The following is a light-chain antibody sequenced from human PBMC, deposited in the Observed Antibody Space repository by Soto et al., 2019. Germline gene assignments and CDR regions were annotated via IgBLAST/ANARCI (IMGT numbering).Light chain of an antibody. Sequence: QSALTQPVSVSGSPGQSITISCTGTSSDVGSYNLVSWYQQHPGKAPKLMISEVTKRPSGVSNRFSGSKSGNTASLTISGLQAEDEADYYCCSYAGSSTYVFGTGTKVTVL. CDR2: EVT. CDR3: CSYAGSSTYV. J-gene: IGLJ1*01. V-gene: IGLV2-23*02. CDR1: SSDVGSYNL.